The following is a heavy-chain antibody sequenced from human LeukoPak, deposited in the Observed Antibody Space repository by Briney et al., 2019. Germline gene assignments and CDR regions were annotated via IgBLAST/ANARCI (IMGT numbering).Heavy chain of an antibody. CDR2: IYYSGST. V-gene: IGHV4-39*07. D-gene: IGHD2-2*01. J-gene: IGHJ5*02. CDR3: AREGRGYCSSTSCSSDWFDP. Sequence: SETLSLTCTVSGGSISSSSYYWGWIRQPPGKGLEWIGSIYYSGSTYYNPSLKSRVTISVDTSKNQFSLKLSSVTAADTAVYYCAREGRGYCSSTSCSSDWFDPWGQGTLVTASS. CDR1: GGSISSSSYY.